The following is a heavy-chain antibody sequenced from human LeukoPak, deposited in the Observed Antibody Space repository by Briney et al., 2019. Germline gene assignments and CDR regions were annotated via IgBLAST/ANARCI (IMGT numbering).Heavy chain of an antibody. V-gene: IGHV1-3*01. D-gene: IGHD6-19*01. J-gene: IGHJ5*02. CDR1: GYTFTSYA. Sequence: ASVKVSCKASGYTFTSYAMHWVRRAPGQRLEWMGWINAGNGNTKYSQKFQGRVTITRDTSASTAYMELSSLRSEDTAVYYCARDRGHSSGWYREDWFDPWGQGTLVTVSS. CDR2: INAGNGNT. CDR3: ARDRGHSSGWYREDWFDP.